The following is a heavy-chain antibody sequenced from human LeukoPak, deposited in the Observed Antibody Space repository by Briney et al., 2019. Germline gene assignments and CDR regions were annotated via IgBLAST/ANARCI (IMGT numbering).Heavy chain of an antibody. D-gene: IGHD2/OR15-2a*01. CDR2: ISGSGGST. V-gene: IGHV3-23*01. CDR1: GFTFSSYA. Sequence: PGGSLRLSCAASGFTFSSYAMSWVRQAPGKGLEWVSAISGSGGSTYYADSVNGRFTISRDNSKNTLYLQMNSLRAEDTAVYYCAKDSFPPLKYFDYWGQGTLVTVSS. CDR3: AKDSFPPLKYFDY. J-gene: IGHJ4*02.